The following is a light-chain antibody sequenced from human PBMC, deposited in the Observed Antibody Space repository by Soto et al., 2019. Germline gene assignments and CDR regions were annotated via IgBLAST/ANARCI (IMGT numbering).Light chain of an antibody. CDR1: QSISSY. Sequence: DIQMTQSPSSLSASVGDRVTITCRASQSISSYLNWYQQKPGKAPKLLIYAASSLQSGDPSRFSGSGSGTDFTLTISSLQPEDFANYYCQQSYSNPPLFTFGPGTKVDIK. CDR2: AAS. CDR3: QQSYSNPPLFT. V-gene: IGKV1-39*01. J-gene: IGKJ3*01.